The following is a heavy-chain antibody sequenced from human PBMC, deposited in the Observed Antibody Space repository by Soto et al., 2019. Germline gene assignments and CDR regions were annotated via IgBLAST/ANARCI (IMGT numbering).Heavy chain of an antibody. D-gene: IGHD3-3*01. CDR3: ACVAPTIFGAQFHHNLVDV. V-gene: IGHV3-11*06. CDR2: ISSSGTYT. Sequence: QVQLVQSGGGLVEPGGSLRLSCAASGFKFSDYHMTWIRQAQGKGLEWISYISSSGTYTTYTDSVKGRFTVSRDNAKSSMYLQMNSLRGEDTAVYYCACVAPTIFGAQFHHNLVDVWGQGNTVTVAS. CDR1: GFKFSDYH. J-gene: IGHJ6*02.